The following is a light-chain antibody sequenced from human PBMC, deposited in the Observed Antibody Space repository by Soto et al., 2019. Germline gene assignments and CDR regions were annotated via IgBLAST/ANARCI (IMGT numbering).Light chain of an antibody. V-gene: IGLV1-47*01. CDR3: ASWDDRLSGRV. CDR1: RSNIGSNY. Sequence: QSVPTQPPSVSGTPGQRVTISCSGSRSNIGSNYVYWYQQFPGTAPKVLIYGNNQRPSGVPDRFAGSKSGTSASLAISGLRSEDEADYYCASWDDRLSGRVFGGGTKLTVL. J-gene: IGLJ2*01. CDR2: GNN.